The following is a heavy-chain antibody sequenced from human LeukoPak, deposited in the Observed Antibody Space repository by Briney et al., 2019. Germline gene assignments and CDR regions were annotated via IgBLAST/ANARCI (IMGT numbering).Heavy chain of an antibody. D-gene: IGHD3-9*01. V-gene: IGHV3-72*01. CDR3: AGVARFDSIDY. Sequence: GGSLRLSCAASGFTFSDHYMDWVRQAPGKGLEWVGRTKNKANNYNTEYAASVKGRFTISRDDSKNSLYLQMNSLKTEATAVYYCAGVARFDSIDYWGQGTLVTVSS. J-gene: IGHJ4*02. CDR2: TKNKANNYNT. CDR1: GFTFSDHY.